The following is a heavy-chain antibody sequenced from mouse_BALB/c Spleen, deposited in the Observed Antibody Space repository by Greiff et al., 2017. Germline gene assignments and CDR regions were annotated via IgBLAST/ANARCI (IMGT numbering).Heavy chain of an antibody. D-gene: IGHD1-1*01. CDR1: GYTFTDYN. CDR2: IYPYNGGT. CDR3: ARETHYGSSPWYFDV. V-gene: IGHV1S29*02. J-gene: IGHJ1*01. Sequence: DVKLQESGPELVKPGASVKISCKASGYTFTDYNMHWVKQSHGKSLEWIGYIYPYNGGTGYNQKFKSKATLTVDNSSSTAYMELRSLTSEDSAVYYCARETHYGSSPWYFDVWGAGTTVTVSS.